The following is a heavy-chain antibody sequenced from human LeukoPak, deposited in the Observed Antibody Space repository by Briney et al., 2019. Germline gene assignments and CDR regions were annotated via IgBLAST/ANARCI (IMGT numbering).Heavy chain of an antibody. V-gene: IGHV4-39*01. CDR2: VYYSGNT. Sequence: PSETLSLTCTVSGGSISSGGYYWGWIRQPPGKGLEWIGSVYYSGNTYYNSSLKSRVTISVDPSKNQFSLTLRSVTDADTAVYYCARLGDRTMVSYFDYWGQGTLVTVSS. CDR3: ARLGDRTMVSYFDY. CDR1: GGSISSGGYY. J-gene: IGHJ4*02. D-gene: IGHD5-18*01.